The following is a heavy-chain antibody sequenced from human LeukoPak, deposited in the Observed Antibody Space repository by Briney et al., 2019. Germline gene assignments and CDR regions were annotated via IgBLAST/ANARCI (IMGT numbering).Heavy chain of an antibody. CDR2: IVGSSST. V-gene: IGHV3-69-1*01. D-gene: IGHD6-13*01. Sequence: GGSLRLSCAPSGFTFSNLAMTCVCPAPGEGLEWVSSIVGSSSTYYADSLKGRFTISRDNAKNSLYLQMNSLRAEDTAVYYCARIGAGSSRDYWGQGTLVSVSS. J-gene: IGHJ4*02. CDR3: ARIGAGSSRDY. CDR1: GFTFSNLA.